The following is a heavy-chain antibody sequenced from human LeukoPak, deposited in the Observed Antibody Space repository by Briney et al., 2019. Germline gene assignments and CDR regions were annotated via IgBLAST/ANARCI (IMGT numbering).Heavy chain of an antibody. CDR1: GGTFSSYA. CDR3: ATEGCYGSGNYRVDAFDI. CDR2: IIPILGIA. J-gene: IGHJ3*02. V-gene: IGHV1-69*04. Sequence: ASVKVSCKASGGTFSSYAISWVRQAPGQGLEWMGRIIPILGIANYAQKFQGRVTITADKSTSTAYMELSSLRSEDTAVYYCATEGCYGSGNYRVDAFDIWGQGTMVTVSS. D-gene: IGHD3-10*01.